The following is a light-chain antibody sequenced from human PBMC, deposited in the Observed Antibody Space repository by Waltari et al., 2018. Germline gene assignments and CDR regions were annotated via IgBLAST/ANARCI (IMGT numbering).Light chain of an antibody. CDR1: QNIINF. CDR3: QQSYSTPPT. CDR2: AAS. J-gene: IGKJ4*01. Sequence: DIQMTQSPSSLSASVGARLTITCRASQNIINFLSWYQQKPGRAPRLLIYAASTLQSAVPSRFSGSGSGTDFTLTISSLQPEDFATYYCQQSYSTPPTFGAGTKVEIK. V-gene: IGKV1-39*01.